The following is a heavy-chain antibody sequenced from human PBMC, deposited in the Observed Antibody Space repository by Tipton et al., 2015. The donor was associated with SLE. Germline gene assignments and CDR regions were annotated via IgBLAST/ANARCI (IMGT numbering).Heavy chain of an antibody. CDR3: ARGGGNANWYFDL. V-gene: IGHV3-23*01. Sequence: SGVIFSTLAMSWVRQAPGKGLEWVSGIRGSGGSTYYADSVKGRFTISRDNSKNTLYLQMNSLRAEDTAVYYCARGGGNANWYFDLWGRGTLVTVSS. J-gene: IGHJ2*01. D-gene: IGHD4-23*01. CDR1: GVIFSTLA. CDR2: IRGSGGST.